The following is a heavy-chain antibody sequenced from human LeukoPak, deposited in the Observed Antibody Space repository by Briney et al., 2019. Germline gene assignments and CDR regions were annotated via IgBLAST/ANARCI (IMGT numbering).Heavy chain of an antibody. J-gene: IGHJ4*02. CDR3: AKDLTVTTPFDY. CDR1: GFTFDDYA. D-gene: IGHD4-17*01. Sequence: PGGSLRLSCAASGFTFDDYAMHWVRQAPGKGLEWVSGISWNSGSIGYADSVKGRFTISRDNAKNSLYLQMNSLRAEDTAVYYCAKDLTVTTPFDYWGQGTLVTVSS. CDR2: ISWNSGSI. V-gene: IGHV3-9*01.